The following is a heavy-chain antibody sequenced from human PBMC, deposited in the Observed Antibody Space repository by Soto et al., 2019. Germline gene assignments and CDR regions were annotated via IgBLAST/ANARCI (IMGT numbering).Heavy chain of an antibody. CDR1: GGSISSYY. V-gene: IGHV4-59*01. CDR2: IYYSGST. CDR3: ARGGVVAPLYYYYGMDV. J-gene: IGHJ6*02. D-gene: IGHD3-22*01. Sequence: SETLSLTCTVSGGSISSYYWSWIRQPPGKGLEWIGYIYYSGSTNYNPSLKSRVTISVDTSKNQFSLKLSSVTAADTAVYYCARGGVVAPLYYYYGMDVWGQGTTVTVSS.